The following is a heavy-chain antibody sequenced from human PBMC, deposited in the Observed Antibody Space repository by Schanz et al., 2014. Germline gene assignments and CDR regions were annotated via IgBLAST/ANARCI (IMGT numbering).Heavy chain of an antibody. V-gene: IGHV3-23*04. D-gene: IGHD3-10*01. J-gene: IGHJ4*02. CDR3: AVLGGFGELPLDY. Sequence: EVQLVESGGGLVQPGGSLTLSCAASGFTFSSYLMSWVRQAPGKGLEWVSGIGGSGGSTDYADSVKGRFTISRDNSKNTLYLQMNSLRAEDTAVYYCAVLGGFGELPLDYRGQGTLVTVSS. CDR2: IGGSGGST. CDR1: GFTFSSYL.